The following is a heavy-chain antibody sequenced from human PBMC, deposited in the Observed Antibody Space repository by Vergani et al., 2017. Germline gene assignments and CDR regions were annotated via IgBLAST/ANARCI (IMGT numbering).Heavy chain of an antibody. CDR3: AKVTKTGLWYFDL. J-gene: IGHJ2*01. Sequence: QVQLQESGPGLVKPSETLSLTCTVSGGSISSYYWSWIRQPPGKGLEWIGYIYYSGSTNYNPSLKSRVTISVDTSKNQFSLKLSSVTAADTAVYYCAKVTKTGLWYFDLWGRGTLVTVSS. D-gene: IGHD3-10*01. CDR1: GGSISSYY. CDR2: IYYSGST. V-gene: IGHV4-59*01.